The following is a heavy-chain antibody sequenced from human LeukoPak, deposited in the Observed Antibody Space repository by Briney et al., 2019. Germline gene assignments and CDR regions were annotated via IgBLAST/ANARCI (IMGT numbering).Heavy chain of an antibody. CDR2: IYTSGST. CDR3: ARDATTRYCSSTSCYAFDY. J-gene: IGHJ4*02. CDR1: GGSISSGSYY. Sequence: PSQTLSLTCTVSGGSISSGSYYWSWHRQPAGKGLEGLGRIYTSGSTNDNPSLKRRVTISVDTSKNQFSLKLSSVTAADTAVYYCARDATTRYCSSTSCYAFDYWGQGTLVTVSS. D-gene: IGHD2-2*01. V-gene: IGHV4-61*02.